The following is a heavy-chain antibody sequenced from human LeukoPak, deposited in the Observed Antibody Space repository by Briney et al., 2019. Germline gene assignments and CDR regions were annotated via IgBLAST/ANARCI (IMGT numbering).Heavy chain of an antibody. CDR1: GYTFTSYG. D-gene: IGHD5-18*01. Sequence: ASVKVSCKASGYTFTSYGISWVRQAPGQGLEWMGWISAYNGNTNYAQELQGRVTMTTDTSTSTAYMELRSLRSDDTAVYYCVRSRYSYGYNDYWGQGTLVTVSS. CDR3: VRSRYSYGYNDY. CDR2: ISAYNGNT. J-gene: IGHJ4*02. V-gene: IGHV1-18*04.